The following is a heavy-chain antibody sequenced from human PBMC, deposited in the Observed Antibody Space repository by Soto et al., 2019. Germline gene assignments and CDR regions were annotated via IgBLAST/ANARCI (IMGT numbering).Heavy chain of an antibody. CDR1: GFSLSTSGVG. CDR3: AHRPACGGDCDGGIDTQFQH. J-gene: IGHJ1*01. D-gene: IGHD2-21*01. CDR2: IYWDDDK. Sequence: GSGPTLVNPTQTLTLTCTFSGFSLSTSGVGVGWIRQPPGKALEWLALIYWDDDKRYSPSLKSRLTITKDTSKNQVVLTMTNMDPVDTATYYCAHRPACGGDCDGGIDTQFQHWGQGTLVTVSS. V-gene: IGHV2-5*02.